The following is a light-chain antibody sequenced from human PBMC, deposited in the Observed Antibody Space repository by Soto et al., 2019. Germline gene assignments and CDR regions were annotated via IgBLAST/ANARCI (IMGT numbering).Light chain of an antibody. CDR1: QGISSY. Sequence: DIQLTQSPSFLSASVGDRVTITCRASQGISSYLAWYQQKPGKAPKLLIYAASTLQSGVPSRFSGSGSGTEFTLTISSLQPDDFATYYCQQYSSSATFGQGTKVEIK. CDR2: AAS. V-gene: IGKV1-9*01. CDR3: QQYSSSAT. J-gene: IGKJ1*01.